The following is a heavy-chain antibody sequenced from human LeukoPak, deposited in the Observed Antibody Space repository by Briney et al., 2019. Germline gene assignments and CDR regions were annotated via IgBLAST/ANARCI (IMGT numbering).Heavy chain of an antibody. V-gene: IGHV3-21*01. CDR2: ISITGCSI. J-gene: IGHJ4*02. CDR1: GFSFSSYN. Sequence: GGSLRLSCAASGFSFSSYNMNWVGQAPGKGLEWVSFISITGCSIHYTDSVKGRFTISRDNAKNSLYLQMNSLRAEDTAFYYCAKGLYSGHDYPFDSWGQGILVTVSS. D-gene: IGHD5-12*01. CDR3: AKGLYSGHDYPFDS.